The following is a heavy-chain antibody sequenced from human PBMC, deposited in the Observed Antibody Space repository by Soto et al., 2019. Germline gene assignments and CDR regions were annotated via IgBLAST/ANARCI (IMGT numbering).Heavy chain of an antibody. V-gene: IGHV3-30*18. CDR2: IAYDGNEK. CDR1: GFTFKTHA. CDR3: GKDVGDYVPYYYGVDV. J-gene: IGHJ6*02. D-gene: IGHD1-26*01. Sequence: QVQLVESGGGVVQPGTSLRLSCAASGFTFKTHAMHWVRQAPGKGLEWMAVIAYDGNEKFYADSVKGRFTISRDNSKNALYLQMNTLRNEETAVYYCGKDVGDYVPYYYGVDVWGQGTTVTVSS.